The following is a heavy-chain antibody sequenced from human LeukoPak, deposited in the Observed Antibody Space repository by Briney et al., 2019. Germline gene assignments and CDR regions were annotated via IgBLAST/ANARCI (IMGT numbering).Heavy chain of an antibody. D-gene: IGHD6-6*01. CDR3: ARNSIVARPYNWFDP. V-gene: IGHV4-30-2*01. CDR1: GGSISSGGYS. CDR2: IYHSGST. J-gene: IGHJ5*02. Sequence: SQTQSLTCAVSGGSISSGGYSWSWIRQPPGKGLEWIGYIYHSGSTYYNPSLKSRVTISVDRSKNQFSLKLSSVTAADTAVYYCARNSIVARPYNWFDPWGQGTLVTVSS.